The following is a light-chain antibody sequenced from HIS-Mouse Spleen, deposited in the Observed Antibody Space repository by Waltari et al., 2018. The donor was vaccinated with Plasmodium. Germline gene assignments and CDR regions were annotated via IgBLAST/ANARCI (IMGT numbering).Light chain of an antibody. Sequence: DIQMTQSPSTLSASVGDRVTLTCRASQSISSWLAWYPQKPGKAPKLLIYKASSLESGVPSRFSGSGSGTEFTLTISSLQPDDFATYYCQQYNSYSWTFGQGTKVEIK. CDR1: QSISSW. J-gene: IGKJ1*01. CDR3: QQYNSYSWT. CDR2: KAS. V-gene: IGKV1-5*03.